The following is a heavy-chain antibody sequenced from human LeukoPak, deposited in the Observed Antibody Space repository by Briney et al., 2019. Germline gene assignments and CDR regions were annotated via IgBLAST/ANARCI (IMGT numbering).Heavy chain of an antibody. J-gene: IGHJ4*02. Sequence: GGSPRLSCTVSGFTVSSNSMSWVRQAPGKGLEWVSFIYSDNTHYSDSVKGRFTISRDNSKNTLYLQMNSLRAEDAAVYYCARRAGAYSHPYDYWGQGTLVTVSS. V-gene: IGHV3-53*01. D-gene: IGHD4/OR15-4a*01. CDR2: IYSDNT. CDR1: GFTVSSNS. CDR3: ARRAGAYSHPYDY.